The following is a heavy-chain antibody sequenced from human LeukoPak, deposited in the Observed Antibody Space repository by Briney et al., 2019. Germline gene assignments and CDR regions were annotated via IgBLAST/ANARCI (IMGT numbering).Heavy chain of an antibody. CDR1: GFTFSSYW. J-gene: IGHJ4*02. Sequence: GGSLRLSCAASGFTFSSYWMTWVRHAPGKGLEWLANIKQDGSEKNYGDSVKGRFTISRDNAENSLYLQMNSLRAEDTAVYYCARDAGNSGYDLLDFWGQGTLVTVS. D-gene: IGHD5-12*01. CDR2: IKQDGSEK. V-gene: IGHV3-7*01. CDR3: ARDAGNSGYDLLDF.